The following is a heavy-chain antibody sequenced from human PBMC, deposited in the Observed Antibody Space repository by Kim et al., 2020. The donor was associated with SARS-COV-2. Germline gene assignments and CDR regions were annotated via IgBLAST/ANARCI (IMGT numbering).Heavy chain of an antibody. J-gene: IGHJ5*02. CDR2: IYSGGSVT. Sequence: GGSLRLSCAASGFTFSSYVMSWVRQAPGKGLEWVSTIYSGGSVTYYTDSVKGRFIISRDNSKNTLYLQMNSLRAEDTAIYYCTKVGSGWSGSGWFDPWGQGTLVTVYS. V-gene: IGHV3-23*03. CDR3: TKVGSGWSGSGWFDP. D-gene: IGHD6-19*01. CDR1: GFTFSSYV.